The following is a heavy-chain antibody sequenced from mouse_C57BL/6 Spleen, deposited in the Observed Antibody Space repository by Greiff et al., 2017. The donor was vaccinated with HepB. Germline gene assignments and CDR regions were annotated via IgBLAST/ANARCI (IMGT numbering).Heavy chain of an antibody. J-gene: IGHJ4*01. Sequence: VQLQQSGPELVKPGASVKLSCKASGYTFTSYDINWVKQRPGQGLEWIGWIYPRDGSTKYNEKFKGKATLTVDTSSSTAYMERHSLTSEDSAVYFCARERDGYPYAMDYWGQGTSVTVSS. CDR3: ARERDGYPYAMDY. CDR2: IYPRDGST. CDR1: GYTFTSYD. V-gene: IGHV1-85*01. D-gene: IGHD2-3*01.